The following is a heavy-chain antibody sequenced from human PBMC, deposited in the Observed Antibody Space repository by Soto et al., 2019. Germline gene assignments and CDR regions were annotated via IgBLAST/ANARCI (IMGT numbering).Heavy chain of an antibody. CDR1: GGSISSDNFF. CDR3: ARVAIACPNSSCYNHYYYSLDV. Sequence: PSETLSLTCTVSGGSISSDNFFWSWIRQPPGEGLEWIGYIYYRGSTYYNPSLESRLTLLVDTSKNQFSLKLRSVTAADTAVYYCARVAIACPNSSCYNHYYYSLDVWGKGPTVTVSS. J-gene: IGHJ6*04. CDR2: IYYRGST. V-gene: IGHV4-30-4*01. D-gene: IGHD2-2*02.